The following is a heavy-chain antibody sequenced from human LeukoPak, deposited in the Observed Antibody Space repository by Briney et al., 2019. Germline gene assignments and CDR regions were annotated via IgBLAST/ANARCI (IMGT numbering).Heavy chain of an antibody. CDR1: GYSFTSYW. CDR2: IHPSDSAT. D-gene: IGHD1-26*01. J-gene: IGHJ4*02. CDR3: AIPVGETLHY. Sequence: GESLKISCKGSGYSFTSYWVAWVRQMPGKGLEWMGIIHPSDSATAYSPALQGRVTFSVDKSINTAYLQWTNPKTSDAAIYYCAIPVGETLHYWGQGTLVAVSS. V-gene: IGHV5-51*01.